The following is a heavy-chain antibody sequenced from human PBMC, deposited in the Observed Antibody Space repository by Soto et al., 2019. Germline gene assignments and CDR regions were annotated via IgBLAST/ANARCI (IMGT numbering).Heavy chain of an antibody. D-gene: IGHD3-22*01. CDR2: INHSGST. CDR3: ARGHYYDSSGYSNWFDP. J-gene: IGHJ5*02. Sequence: SETLSLTCAVYGGSFSGYYWSWIRQPPGKGLEWIGEINHSGSTNYNPSLKSRVTISGDTSKNQFSQKLSSVTAADTAVYYCARGHYYDSSGYSNWFDPWGQGTLVTVSS. CDR1: GGSFSGYY. V-gene: IGHV4-34*01.